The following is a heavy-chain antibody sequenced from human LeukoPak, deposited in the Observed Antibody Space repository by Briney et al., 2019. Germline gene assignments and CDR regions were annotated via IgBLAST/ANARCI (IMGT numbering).Heavy chain of an antibody. J-gene: IGHJ3*02. V-gene: IGHV4-34*01. CDR1: GGSFSGYY. CDR2: INHSGST. D-gene: IGHD6-19*01. CDR3: ARRQQCTDAFDI. Sequence: SETLSLSCAVYGGSFSGYYWSWIRQPPGKGLEWIGEINHSGSTNYNPSLKSRVTISVDTSKNQFSLKLSSVTAADTAVYYCARRQQCTDAFDIWGQGTMVTVSS.